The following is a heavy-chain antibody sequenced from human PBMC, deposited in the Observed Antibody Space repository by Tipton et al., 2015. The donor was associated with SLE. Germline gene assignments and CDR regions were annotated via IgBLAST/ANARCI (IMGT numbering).Heavy chain of an antibody. CDR2: VYYSRHT. CDR1: GDSIGISDYS. Sequence: TLSLTCTVSGDSIGISDYSWGWVRQPPGKGLEWIGNVYYSRHTNYNPSLEGRVTISIETSKNQLSLKLTSVTAADTAIYYCARGSVVADDYWGQGTLVTVSS. CDR3: ARGSVVADDY. D-gene: IGHD4-23*01. V-gene: IGHV4-39*07. J-gene: IGHJ4*01.